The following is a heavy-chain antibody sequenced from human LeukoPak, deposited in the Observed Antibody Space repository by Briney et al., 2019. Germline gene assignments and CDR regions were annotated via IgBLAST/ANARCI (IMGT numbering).Heavy chain of an antibody. V-gene: IGHV1-69*06. J-gene: IGHJ4*02. CDR2: IIPIFGTA. CDR1: GGTFSSYA. CDR3: ARGVHCSGGSCYLYLDY. Sequence: SVKVSCKASGGTFSSYASSWVRQAPGQGLEWMGGIIPIFGTANYAQKFQGRVTITADKSTSTAYMELSSLRSEDTAVYYCARGVHCSGGSCYLYLDYWGQGTLVTVSS. D-gene: IGHD2-15*01.